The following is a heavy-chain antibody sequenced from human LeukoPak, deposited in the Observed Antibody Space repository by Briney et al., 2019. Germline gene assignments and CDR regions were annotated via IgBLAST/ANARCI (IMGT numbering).Heavy chain of an antibody. Sequence: AGGSLRLSCAASRSTFSNYWMHWVRQAPGKGLVCVSRINTDRSSTTYADSVKGRFTISRDNAKNTLYLQMNSLRAEDTAVYYCARDRRGGAFDIWGQGTMVTVSS. J-gene: IGHJ3*02. V-gene: IGHV3-74*01. CDR1: RSTFSNYW. D-gene: IGHD3-16*01. CDR3: ARDRRGGAFDI. CDR2: INTDRSST.